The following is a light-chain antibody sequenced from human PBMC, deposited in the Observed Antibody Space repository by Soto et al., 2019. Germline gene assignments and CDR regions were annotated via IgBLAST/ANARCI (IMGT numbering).Light chain of an antibody. CDR1: SSDIGAYDY. V-gene: IGLV2-14*01. J-gene: IGLJ1*01. Sequence: QSALTQPASLSGSPGQSITISCTGTSSDIGAYDYVSWFQQHPGKAPKLMISEVNNRPSGVSNRFSGSKAGNTAYLTLSALQVEDEAEYSCSSITTTSTHVFGTGTKVTVL. CDR2: EVN. CDR3: SSITTTSTHV.